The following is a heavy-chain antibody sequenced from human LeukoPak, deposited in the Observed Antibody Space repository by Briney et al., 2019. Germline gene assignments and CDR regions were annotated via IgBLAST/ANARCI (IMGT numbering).Heavy chain of an antibody. Sequence: SETLSLTCTVSGGSISSGGYYWSWIRQHPGKGLEWIGYIYYSGSTYCNPSLKSRVTISVDTSKNQFSLKLSSVTAADTAVYYCARSDSLYYDFWSGYYPSYFDYWGQGTLVTVSS. CDR2: IYYSGST. CDR3: ARSDSLYYDFWSGYYPSYFDY. V-gene: IGHV4-31*03. CDR1: GGSISSGGYY. J-gene: IGHJ4*02. D-gene: IGHD3-3*01.